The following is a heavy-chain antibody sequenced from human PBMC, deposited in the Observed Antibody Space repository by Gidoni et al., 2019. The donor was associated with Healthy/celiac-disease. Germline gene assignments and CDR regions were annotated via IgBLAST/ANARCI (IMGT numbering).Heavy chain of an antibody. D-gene: IGHD3-16*01. CDR1: GFTFSNAW. CDR3: TTDWDYYYYGMDV. CDR2: IKSKTDGGTT. V-gene: IGHV3-15*01. J-gene: IGHJ6*02. Sequence: EVQLGESGGGLVKPGGSLRISWAASGFTFSNAWMSWVRQAPGKGLEWVGRIKSKTDGGTTDYAAPVKGRFTISRDDSKNTLYLQMNSLQTEDTAVYYCTTDWDYYYYGMDVWGQGTTVTVSS.